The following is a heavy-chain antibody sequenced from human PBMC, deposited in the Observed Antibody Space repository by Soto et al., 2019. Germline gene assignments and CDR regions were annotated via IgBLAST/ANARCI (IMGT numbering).Heavy chain of an antibody. D-gene: IGHD6-13*01. J-gene: IGHJ6*02. CDR2: ISSSGSTI. CDR1: GFTFSSYE. Sequence: GGSLRLSCAASGFTFSSYEMNWVRQAPGKGLEWVSYISSSGSTIYYADSVKGRFTISRDNAKNSLYLQMNSLRAEDTAVYYCARDRSSSSFGYYYYGMDVWRQGTTVTVSS. V-gene: IGHV3-48*03. CDR3: ARDRSSSSFGYYYYGMDV.